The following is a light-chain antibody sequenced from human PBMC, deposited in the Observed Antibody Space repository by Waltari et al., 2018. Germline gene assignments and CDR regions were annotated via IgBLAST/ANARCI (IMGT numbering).Light chain of an antibody. V-gene: IGKV1-33*01. J-gene: IGKJ5*01. CDR3: QQYDHMPIT. Sequence: TQMTQSPPPLSASAGERDTITCQASQDIANYLSWYQKKPGKAPKLLIYDASSLATGVPSRFSGRGSWTDFTLIITCLQPEDVATYYCQQYDHMPITFGQGTRAEIE. CDR1: QDIANY. CDR2: DAS.